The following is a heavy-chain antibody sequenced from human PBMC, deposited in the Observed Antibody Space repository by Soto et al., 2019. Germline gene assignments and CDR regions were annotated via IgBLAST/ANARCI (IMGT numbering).Heavy chain of an antibody. J-gene: IGHJ1*01. Sequence: EVQLLESGGGLVQPGGSLRLSCAASGFMFQTYAMSWVRQAPGKGLEWVSVISGSGDNTYYTDSVKGRFTVSRENSKNTLSLQMNSLRAEDTAIYYCAKDWGYCTNDGCYEYFQDWGQGTLVTVSS. CDR3: AKDWGYCTNDGCYEYFQD. D-gene: IGHD2-8*01. CDR1: GFMFQTYA. V-gene: IGHV3-23*01. CDR2: ISGSGDNT.